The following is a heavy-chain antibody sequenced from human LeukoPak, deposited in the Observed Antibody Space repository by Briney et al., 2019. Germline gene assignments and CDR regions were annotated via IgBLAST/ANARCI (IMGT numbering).Heavy chain of an antibody. CDR2: ISYDGSNK. CDR1: GFTFSSYG. V-gene: IGHV3-33*05. J-gene: IGHJ4*02. CDR3: AKDRWTVTTTYFDY. Sequence: GGSLRLSCAASGFTFSSYGMHWVRQAPGKGLEWVAVISYDGSNKYYADSVKGRFTISRDNSKNTLYLQMNSLRAEDTAGYYCAKDRWTVTTTYFDYWGQGTLVTVSS. D-gene: IGHD4-17*01.